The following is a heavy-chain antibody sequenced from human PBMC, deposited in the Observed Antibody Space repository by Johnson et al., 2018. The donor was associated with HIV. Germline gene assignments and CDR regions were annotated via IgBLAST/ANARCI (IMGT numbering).Heavy chain of an antibody. V-gene: IGHV3-66*01. CDR3: ARDGKVGATPRRAFDI. Sequence: VQLVESGGGVVQPGRSLRLSCAASGFTVSSNYMSWVRQAPGKGLEWVSVIYSGGSTYYADSVKGRFTISRDNSKNTLYLQMNSLRAEDTAVYYCARDGKVGATPRRAFDIWGQGTMVTVSS. J-gene: IGHJ3*02. CDR1: GFTVSSNY. D-gene: IGHD1-26*01. CDR2: IYSGGST.